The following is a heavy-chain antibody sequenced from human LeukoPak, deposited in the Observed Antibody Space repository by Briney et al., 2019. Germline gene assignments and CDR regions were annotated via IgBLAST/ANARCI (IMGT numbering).Heavy chain of an antibody. J-gene: IGHJ4*02. CDR2: ISGGGGST. CDR3: ARDRGYSYAAFDY. D-gene: IGHD5-18*01. V-gene: IGHV3-23*01. Sequence: GGSLRLSCAASGFAFSTYAMSWVRQTPGKGLEWVSSISGGGGSTYYADPVKGRFTISRDNSKNTLYLQMNSLRAEDTAVYYCARDRGYSYAAFDYWGQGTLVTVSS. CDR1: GFAFSTYA.